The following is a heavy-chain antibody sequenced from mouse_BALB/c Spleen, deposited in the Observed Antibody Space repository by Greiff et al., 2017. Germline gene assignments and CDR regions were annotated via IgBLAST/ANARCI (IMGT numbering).Heavy chain of an antibody. J-gene: IGHJ3*01. Sequence: QVQLQQPGAELVKPGASVKLSCKASGYTFTSYWMHWVKQRPGQGLEWIGEINPSNGRTNYNEKFKSKATLTVDKSSSTAYMQLSSLTSEDSAVYYCARNGIDGYCAWFAYWGQGTLVTVSA. CDR2: INPSNGRT. D-gene: IGHD2-3*01. CDR3: ARNGIDGYCAWFAY. V-gene: IGHV1S81*02. CDR1: GYTFTSYW.